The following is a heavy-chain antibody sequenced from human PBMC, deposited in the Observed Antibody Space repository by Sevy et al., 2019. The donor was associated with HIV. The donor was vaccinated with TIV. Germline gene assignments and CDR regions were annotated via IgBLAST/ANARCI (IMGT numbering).Heavy chain of an antibody. CDR1: GFIFSSYG. CDR3: APGLGSAFDI. J-gene: IGHJ3*02. D-gene: IGHD7-27*01. CDR2: IRYDGRNK. V-gene: IGHV3-30*02. Sequence: GGSLRLSCAASGFIFSSYGMHWVRQAPGKGLEWVAFIRYDGRNKYYAHSVRGQFTISRDNSKNTLYLQMNSLRVEDTAVYYCAPGLGSAFDIWGQGTMVTVSS.